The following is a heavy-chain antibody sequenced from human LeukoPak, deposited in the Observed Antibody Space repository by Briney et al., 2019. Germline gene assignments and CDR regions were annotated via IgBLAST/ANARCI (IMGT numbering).Heavy chain of an antibody. V-gene: IGHV4-39*01. CDR1: GGSISSSSYY. J-gene: IGHJ4*02. Sequence: SETLSLTCTVSGGSISSSSYYWGWIRQPPGKGLEWIGSIYYSGSTYYNSSLKSRVTISVDTSKNQFSLKLSSVTAADTAVYYCASGGYSYGPYYFDYWGQGTLVTVSS. D-gene: IGHD5-18*01. CDR3: ASGGYSYGPYYFDY. CDR2: IYYSGST.